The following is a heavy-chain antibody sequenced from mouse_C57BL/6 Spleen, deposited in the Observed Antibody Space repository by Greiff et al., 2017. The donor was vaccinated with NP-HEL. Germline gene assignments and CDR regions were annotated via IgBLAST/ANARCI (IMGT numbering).Heavy chain of an antibody. J-gene: IGHJ2*01. CDR1: GFTFSDYG. CDR2: ISSGSSTI. CDR3: VRRGYSDY. V-gene: IGHV5-17*01. Sequence: EVKLMESGGGLVKPGGSLKLSCAASGFTFSDYGMHWVRQAPEKGLEWVAYISSGSSTIYYADTVKGRFSISRDNAKNTLFLQMTSLRSAATAMYYCVRRGYSDYSGQGTTLSVSP.